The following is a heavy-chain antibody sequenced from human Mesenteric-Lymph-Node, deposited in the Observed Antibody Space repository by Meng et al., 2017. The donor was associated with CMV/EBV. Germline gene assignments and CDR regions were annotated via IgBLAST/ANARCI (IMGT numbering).Heavy chain of an antibody. CDR1: GFTFSSYW. J-gene: IGHJ6*02. CDR2: INSDGSST. V-gene: IGHV3-74*01. Sequence: GGSLRLSCAASGFTFSSYWMHWVRQAPGKGLVWVSRINSDGSSTSYADSVKGRFAISRDNAKNSLYLQMNSLRAEDTAVYYCVRFLISPLYGMDVWGQGTTVTVSS. D-gene: IGHD3-3*01. CDR3: VRFLISPLYGMDV.